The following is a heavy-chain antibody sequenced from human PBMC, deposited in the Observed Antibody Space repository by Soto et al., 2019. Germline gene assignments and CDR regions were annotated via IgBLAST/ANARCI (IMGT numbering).Heavy chain of an antibody. CDR3: ARTLDIVLMVYAIHPGYYYGMDV. Sequence: GASVKVSCKASGGTFSSYAISWVRQAPGQGLEWMGGIIPIFGTANYAQKFQGRVTITADESTSTAYMELSSLRSEDTAVYYCARTLDIVLMVYAIHPGYYYGMDVWGQGTTVTVSS. D-gene: IGHD2-8*01. CDR1: GGTFSSYA. CDR2: IIPIFGTA. V-gene: IGHV1-69*13. J-gene: IGHJ6*02.